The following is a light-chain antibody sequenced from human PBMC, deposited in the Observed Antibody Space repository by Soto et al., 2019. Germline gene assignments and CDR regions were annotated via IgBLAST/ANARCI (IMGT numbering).Light chain of an antibody. CDR1: QSVSSSF. V-gene: IGKV3-20*01. CDR3: HQYGSSPYT. Sequence: EIVLTQSPGTLSLSPGEGATLSCRAGQSVSSSFLAWYQQKPGQAPRLLIYGASSRASGIPDRFSGSGSGTDFTLTISGLDPEDFAVYYCHQYGSSPYTFGQGTKLEIK. CDR2: GAS. J-gene: IGKJ2*01.